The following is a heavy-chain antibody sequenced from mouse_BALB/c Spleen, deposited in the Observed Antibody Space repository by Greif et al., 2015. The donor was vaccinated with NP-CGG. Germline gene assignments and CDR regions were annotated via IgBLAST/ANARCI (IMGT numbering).Heavy chain of an antibody. V-gene: IGHV1-7*01. Sequence: QVQLKQSGAELAKPGASVKMSCKASGYTFTSYWMHWVKQRPGQGLEWIGYIDPSTGYTEYNQKFKDKATLTADKSSSTAYMQLSSLTSEDSAVYCCARYGNYYFDYWGQGTTLTVSS. CDR3: ARYGNYYFDY. CDR2: IDPSTGYT. J-gene: IGHJ2*01. CDR1: GYTFTSYW. D-gene: IGHD2-1*01.